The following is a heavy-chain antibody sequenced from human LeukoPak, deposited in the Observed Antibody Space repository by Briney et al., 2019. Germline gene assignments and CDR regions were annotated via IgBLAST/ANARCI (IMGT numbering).Heavy chain of an antibody. CDR1: GASLSNYY. J-gene: IGHJ5*02. Sequence: SETLSLTCAVSGASLSNYYWSWIRQPPGKGLEWIGYISNSGSTNYNPSLKSRVTISVDRSKKQLSLKLSSVTAADTAVYYCARLLAVAGTADWFDPWGQGTLVTVSS. D-gene: IGHD6-13*01. V-gene: IGHV4-59*01. CDR3: ARLLAVAGTADWFDP. CDR2: ISNSGST.